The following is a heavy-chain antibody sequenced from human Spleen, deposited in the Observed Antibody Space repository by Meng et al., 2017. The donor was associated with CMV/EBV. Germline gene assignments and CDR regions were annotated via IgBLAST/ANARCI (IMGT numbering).Heavy chain of an antibody. CDR3: ARVTMTTAGGGWYDP. D-gene: IGHD4-11*01. V-gene: IGHV1-18*01. CDR2: ISSYNGNT. Sequence: SGYTFTDYGISWVRQATGQGLEWMGWISSYNGNTNYAQKLQGRVTMTTDTSTSTAYVELRSLRSDDTAVYYCARVTMTTAGGGWYDPWGQGTLVTVSS. J-gene: IGHJ5*02. CDR1: GYTFTDYG.